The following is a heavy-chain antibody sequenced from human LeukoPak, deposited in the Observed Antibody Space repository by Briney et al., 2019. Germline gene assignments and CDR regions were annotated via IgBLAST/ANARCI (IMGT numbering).Heavy chain of an antibody. CDR2: IYSSGFT. V-gene: IGHV4-61*02. Sequence: PSQTLSLTCSVSGDSISSGSDYWSWIRQPAGKGLEWIGRIYSSGFTNYNPSLKSRVTISIDTSKNQFSLKLSSVTAADTALYYCARAYRRDDYNSFDHWGQGALVTVSS. J-gene: IGHJ4*02. D-gene: IGHD5-24*01. CDR1: GDSISSGSDY. CDR3: ARAYRRDDYNSFDH.